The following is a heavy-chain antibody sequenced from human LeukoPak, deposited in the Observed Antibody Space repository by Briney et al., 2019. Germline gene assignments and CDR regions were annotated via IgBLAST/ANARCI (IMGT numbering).Heavy chain of an antibody. CDR3: ARESSGWYGMDV. CDR1: GFTFSSYG. V-gene: IGHV3-30*03. CDR2: ISSDGRNT. D-gene: IGHD6-19*01. J-gene: IGHJ6*02. Sequence: PGRSLRLSCAASGFTFSSYGMHWVRQAPGKGLEWVAVISSDGRNTYYADSVKGRFTISRDNSKNTLYLQMNSLRAEDTAVYYCARESSGWYGMDVWGQGTTVTVSS.